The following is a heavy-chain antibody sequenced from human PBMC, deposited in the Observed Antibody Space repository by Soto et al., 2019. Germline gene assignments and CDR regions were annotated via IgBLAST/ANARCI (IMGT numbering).Heavy chain of an antibody. Sequence: GPSLKVSCKASGCTFSSYAISWVREDTGQGLEWMGGMNPNSGNTGYAQKFQGRVTMTRNTSISTAYMELSSLRSEDTAVYYCARVDILTGYADFDYWGQGTLVTVSS. V-gene: IGHV1-8*02. CDR1: GCTFSSYA. CDR2: MNPNSGNT. CDR3: ARVDILTGYADFDY. J-gene: IGHJ4*02. D-gene: IGHD3-9*01.